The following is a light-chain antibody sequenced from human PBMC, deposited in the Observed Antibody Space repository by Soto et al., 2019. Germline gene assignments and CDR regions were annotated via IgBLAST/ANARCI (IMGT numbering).Light chain of an antibody. CDR1: RDIGNY. Sequence: DIRLTQSPSSLSASVGDRVSITCQASRDIGNYLNWYQQKPGKAPQLLIYDASNWETGVPLRFRGSVSLTDFPFTISTRQPEDIATYFCQQIDNLFAFGPGTKVEI. J-gene: IGKJ3*01. CDR2: DAS. V-gene: IGKV1-33*01. CDR3: QQIDNLFA.